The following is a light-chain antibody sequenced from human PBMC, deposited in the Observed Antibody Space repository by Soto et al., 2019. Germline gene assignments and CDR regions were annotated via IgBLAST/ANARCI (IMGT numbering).Light chain of an antibody. J-gene: IGKJ1*01. CDR1: QSISSW. CDR2: DAS. Sequence: DIQMTQSPSTLSASVGDRVTITCRASQSISSWLAWYQQKPGKAPKLLIHDASSLESGVPSRFSGSGSGTEFALTISSLQPDDFATYYCQQYNSYSLWTFGQGTKADIK. CDR3: QQYNSYSLWT. V-gene: IGKV1-5*01.